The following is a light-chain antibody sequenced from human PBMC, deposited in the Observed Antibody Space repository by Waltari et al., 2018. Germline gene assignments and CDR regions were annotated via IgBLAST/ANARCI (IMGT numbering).Light chain of an antibody. Sequence: QLVLTPLPSVSVAPGLRVTISCTGSVSNIGAGHDVHWYQQLPQAAPKLLIYGTSSQPLGVPDRFFGSTSDTSASLAFIGLQAEDEADYYCQSDDTSLSVVFGGGTKLTVL. CDR2: GTS. CDR1: VSNIGAGHD. CDR3: QSDDTSLSVV. J-gene: IGLJ3*02. V-gene: IGLV1-40*01.